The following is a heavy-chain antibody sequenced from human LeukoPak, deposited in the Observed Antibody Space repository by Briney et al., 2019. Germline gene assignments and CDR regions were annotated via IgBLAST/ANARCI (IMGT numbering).Heavy chain of an antibody. D-gene: IGHD3-3*01. CDR3: ARDPGDYYYDY. J-gene: IGHJ4*02. V-gene: IGHV3-48*03. Sequence: GGSLRLSCAASRFTFSSYEMNWVRQAPGKGLEWVSYISSSGSTIYYADSVKGRFTISRDNAKNSLYLQMNSLRAEDTAVYYCARDPGDYYYDYWGQGTLVTVSS. CDR2: ISSSGSTI. CDR1: RFTFSSYE.